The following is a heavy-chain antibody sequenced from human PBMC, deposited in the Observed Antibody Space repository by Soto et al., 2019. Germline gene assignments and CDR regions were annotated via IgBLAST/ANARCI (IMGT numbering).Heavy chain of an antibody. CDR2: IIPIFGTA. D-gene: IGHD2-2*01. J-gene: IGHJ6*02. CDR3: ARSQCGSTSLDIYYYYYYGMDV. V-gene: IGHV1-69*01. CDR1: GGTFSSYA. Sequence: QVQLVQSGAEVKKPGSSVKVSCKAPGGTFSSYAISWVRQAPGQGLEWMGGIIPIFGTANYAQKFQGRVTMTADESTSTGYMELSSLRSEDTAVYYCARSQCGSTSLDIYYYYYYGMDVWGQGTTVTVSS.